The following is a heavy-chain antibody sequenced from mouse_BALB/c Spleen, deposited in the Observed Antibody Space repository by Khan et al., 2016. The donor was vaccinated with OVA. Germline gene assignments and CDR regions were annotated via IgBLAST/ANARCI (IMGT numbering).Heavy chain of an antibody. V-gene: IGHV1-4*01. J-gene: IGHJ3*01. CDR2: INPINIYT. CDR3: SRVGTYHGNDGGWFAY. Sequence: VQLQESGAELARPGASVKMSCKASGYTFTSYTIHWVKQRPGQGLECIVYINPINIYTNYNQKFRDQATLTADKSSRTSYIQRRSLTAEDSAVYYGSRVGTYHGNDGGWFAYWGQGTRVTVAA. CDR1: GYTFTSYT. D-gene: IGHD2-9*01.